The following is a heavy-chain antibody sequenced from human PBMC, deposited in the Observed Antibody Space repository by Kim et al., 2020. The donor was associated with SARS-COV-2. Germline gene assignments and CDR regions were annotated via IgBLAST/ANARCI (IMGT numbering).Heavy chain of an antibody. CDR2: INAGNGNT. CDR1: GYTFTSYA. J-gene: IGHJ5*02. V-gene: IGHV1-3*01. D-gene: IGHD1-26*01. Sequence: ASVKVSCKASGYTFTSYAMHWVRQAPGQRLEWMGWINAGNGNTKYSQKFQGRVTITRDTSASTAYMELSSLRSEDTAVYYCARIYLVGATPVSGWFDPWGQGTLVTVSS. CDR3: ARIYLVGATPVSGWFDP.